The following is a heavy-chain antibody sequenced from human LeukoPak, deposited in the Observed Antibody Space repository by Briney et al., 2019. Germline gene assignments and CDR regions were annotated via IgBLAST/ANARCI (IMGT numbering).Heavy chain of an antibody. CDR1: GYTFTGYY. V-gene: IGHV1-2*02. Sequence: ASVKVSCKASGYTFTGYYMHWVRQAPGQGLEWMGWINPNSGGTNYAQKFQGRVTMTRDMSISTAYMELSRLRSDDTAVYYCASSPYGSGSYQPYWGQGTLVTVSS. CDR2: INPNSGGT. D-gene: IGHD3-10*01. J-gene: IGHJ4*02. CDR3: ASSPYGSGSYQPY.